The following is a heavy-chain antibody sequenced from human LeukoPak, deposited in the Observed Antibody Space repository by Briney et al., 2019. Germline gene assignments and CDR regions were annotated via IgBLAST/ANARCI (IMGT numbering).Heavy chain of an antibody. CDR1: GGSISSGDYY. CDR2: IYSNGRT. CDR3: ARGRSSSWSSFDY. J-gene: IGHJ4*02. V-gene: IGHV4-30-4*01. D-gene: IGHD6-13*01. Sequence: SETLSLTCTVSGGSISSGDYYWSWIRQPPGKGLEWIGYIYSNGRTYYNPSLKSRVTISVDTSKNLFSLKVSSVTAADAAVYYCARGRSSSWSSFDYWGQGTPVTVSS.